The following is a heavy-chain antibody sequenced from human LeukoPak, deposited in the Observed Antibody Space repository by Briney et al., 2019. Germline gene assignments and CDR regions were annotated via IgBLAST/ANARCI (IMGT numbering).Heavy chain of an antibody. CDR1: GFTFSSYA. J-gene: IGHJ4*02. CDR2: ISGSGGST. Sequence: GGSLRLSCAASGFTFSSYAMSWVRQAPGKGLEWVSAISGSGGSTYYADSVKGRFTISRDNSKNTLYLQMNSLRAEDTAVYYCAKDQCSSTSCYVFDYWGQGTLVTVSS. D-gene: IGHD2-2*01. CDR3: AKDQCSSTSCYVFDY. V-gene: IGHV3-23*01.